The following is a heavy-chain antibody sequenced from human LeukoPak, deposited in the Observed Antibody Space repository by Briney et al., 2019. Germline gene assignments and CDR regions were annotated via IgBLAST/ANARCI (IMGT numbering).Heavy chain of an antibody. J-gene: IGHJ4*02. D-gene: IGHD3-10*01. CDR1: GYTFTGYY. CDR3: AKDLMRDRWFVDS. Sequence: ASVKVSCKASGYTFTGYYMHWVRQAPGQGLEWMGWINPNSGGTNYAQKFQGRVTMTRDTSISTAYMELSRLRTDDTAVYYCAKDLMRDRWFVDSWGQGTLVTVSS. CDR2: INPNSGGT. V-gene: IGHV1-2*02.